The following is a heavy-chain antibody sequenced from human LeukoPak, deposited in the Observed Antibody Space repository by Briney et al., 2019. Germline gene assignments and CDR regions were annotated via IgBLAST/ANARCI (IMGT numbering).Heavy chain of an antibody. V-gene: IGHV1-69*04. CDR2: IIPIFGIA. CDR1: GGTFSSYA. CDR3: ARAKVYCSSTSCPQHWFDP. J-gene: IGHJ5*02. Sequence: SVKFSCKASGGTFSSYAISWGRQAPGQGLEWMGRIIPIFGIANYAQKFQGRVTITADKSTSTAYMELSSLRSEDTAVYYCARAKVYCSSTSCPQHWFDPWGQGTLVTVSS. D-gene: IGHD2-2*01.